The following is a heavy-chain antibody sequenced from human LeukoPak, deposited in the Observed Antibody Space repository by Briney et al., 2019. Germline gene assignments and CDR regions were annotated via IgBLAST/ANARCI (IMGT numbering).Heavy chain of an antibody. CDR3: ARDRSGYANDAFDF. CDR2: ISHDGSNK. D-gene: IGHD3-3*01. J-gene: IGHJ3*01. V-gene: IGHV3-30*03. Sequence: PGGSLRLSCAASGFSFSIYGMHWVRQAPGKGLEWVAVISHDGSNKYYADSVKARFTISRDNSKNTMFLQMNSLRAEDTAVYHCARDRSGYANDAFDFWGQGTMVTVSS. CDR1: GFSFSIYG.